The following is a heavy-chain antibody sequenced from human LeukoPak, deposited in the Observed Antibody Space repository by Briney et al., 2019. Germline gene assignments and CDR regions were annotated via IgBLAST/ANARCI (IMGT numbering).Heavy chain of an antibody. Sequence: SETLSLTCAVYGGSFSGYYWSWVRQPPGKGLEWIGEINHSGSTNYNPSLKSRVTISVDTSTNQFSLKLSSVTAADTAVYYCARGGSRFTYYYDSSGPTYFDYWGQGTLVTVSS. J-gene: IGHJ4*02. CDR2: INHSGST. CDR3: ARGGSRFTYYYDSSGPTYFDY. CDR1: GGSFSGYY. V-gene: IGHV4-34*01. D-gene: IGHD3-22*01.